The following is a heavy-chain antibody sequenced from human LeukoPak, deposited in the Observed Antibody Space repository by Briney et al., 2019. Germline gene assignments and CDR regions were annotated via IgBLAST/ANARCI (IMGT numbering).Heavy chain of an antibody. CDR2: LLDSVNT. J-gene: IGHJ4*02. Sequence: PSETLSLTCTVSGGSISSHYWSWIRQPPGKGLEWIAYLLDSVNTKDNPSLNSRLTLSADTSKNQFSLGLSSVTAADTAVYYCATIKRGSIYGYFDFWGQGIKVTVSS. V-gene: IGHV4-59*11. CDR3: ATIKRGSIYGYFDF. D-gene: IGHD5-18*01. CDR1: GGSISSHY.